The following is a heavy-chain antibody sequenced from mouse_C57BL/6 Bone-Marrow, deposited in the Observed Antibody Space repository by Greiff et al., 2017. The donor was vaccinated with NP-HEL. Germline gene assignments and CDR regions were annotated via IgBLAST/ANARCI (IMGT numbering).Heavy chain of an antibody. CDR1: GFSLTSYG. Sequence: VQRVESGPGLVQPSQSLSITCTVSGFSLTSYGVHWVRQSPGKGLEWLGVIWSGGSTDYNAAVISRLSISKDNSKSQVFFKMNRLQADDTAIYYCASGAGSYDYFDYWGQGTTLTVSS. J-gene: IGHJ2*01. CDR3: ASGAGSYDYFDY. CDR2: IWSGGST. D-gene: IGHD1-1*02. V-gene: IGHV2-2*01.